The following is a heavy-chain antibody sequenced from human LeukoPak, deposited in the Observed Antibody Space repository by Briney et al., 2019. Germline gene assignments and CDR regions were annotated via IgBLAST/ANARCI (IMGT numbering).Heavy chain of an antibody. D-gene: IGHD6-13*01. CDR1: GFTFSSYE. J-gene: IGHJ4*02. CDR2: ISSSGSTI. CDR3: ARSSSWYYFDY. V-gene: IGHV3-48*03. Sequence: SGGSLRLSCAASGFTFSSYEMNWVRQAPGKGLEWVSYISSSGSTIYYADSVKGRFTISRDNAKNSLYLQMNSLRAEDTAVYYCARSSSWYYFDYWGQGTLVTVSS.